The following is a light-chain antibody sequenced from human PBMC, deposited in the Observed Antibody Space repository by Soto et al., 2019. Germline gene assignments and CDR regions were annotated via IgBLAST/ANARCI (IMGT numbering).Light chain of an antibody. CDR2: DAS. CDR1: QSVSNY. V-gene: IGKV3-11*01. Sequence: EIVLTQSPATLSLSPGERATLSCRASQSVSNYLAWYQQKPGQAPRLLIYDASNRPTGSPARFSDSGSGTDSTLTISSPKPEDFTVYYCQQRSHWPRLTFGGGTKVEIK. CDR3: QQRSHWPRLT. J-gene: IGKJ4*01.